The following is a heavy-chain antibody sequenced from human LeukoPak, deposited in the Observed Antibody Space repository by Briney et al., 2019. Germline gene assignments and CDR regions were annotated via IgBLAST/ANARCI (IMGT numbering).Heavy chain of an antibody. V-gene: IGHV4-39*01. J-gene: IGHJ4*02. D-gene: IGHD2-21*02. CDR2: IYYSGNT. CDR1: GGSISSSSYY. Sequence: SETLSLTCTVSGGSISSSSYYWGWIRQPPGKGLEWIGSIYYSGNTYYNPSLKSRVTISVDTSKNQFSLKLSSVTAADTAVYYCARPRQGDYYFDYWGQGTLVTVSP. CDR3: ARPRQGDYYFDY.